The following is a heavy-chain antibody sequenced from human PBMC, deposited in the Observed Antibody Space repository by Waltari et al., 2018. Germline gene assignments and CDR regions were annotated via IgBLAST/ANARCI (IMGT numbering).Heavy chain of an antibody. V-gene: IGHV4-31*03. D-gene: IGHD6-19*01. Sequence: QVQLQESGPGLVKPSQTLSLTCTVSGGSISSGGSYWSWIRQHPGKGLEWIGYIYHSGSTYYNPSLKSRVTISVDTSKNQFSLKLSSVTAADTAVYYCARGPGSSGWQIDYWGQGTLVTVSS. CDR3: ARGPGSSGWQIDY. J-gene: IGHJ4*02. CDR2: IYHSGST. CDR1: GGSISSGGSY.